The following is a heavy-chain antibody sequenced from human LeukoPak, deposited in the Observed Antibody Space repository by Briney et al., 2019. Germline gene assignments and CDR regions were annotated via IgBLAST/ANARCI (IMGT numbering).Heavy chain of an antibody. V-gene: IGHV1-18*01. Sequence: ASVKVSCKASGYSFTNYDISWVRQAPGQGLEWMGWISTYDGNTNYVQKLQGRVTMTTDTSTSTAYMELRSLRSDDTAVYYCARGGVSNSWYRTPDYWGQGTLVAVSS. CDR1: GYSFTNYD. CDR2: ISTYDGNT. J-gene: IGHJ4*02. CDR3: ARGGVSNSWYRTPDY. D-gene: IGHD6-13*01.